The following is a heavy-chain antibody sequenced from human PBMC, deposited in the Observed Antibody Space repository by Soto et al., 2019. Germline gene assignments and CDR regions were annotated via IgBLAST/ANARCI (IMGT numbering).Heavy chain of an antibody. CDR2: IYYSGST. CDR3: ARDRGLAYCGGDCWEDAFDI. Sequence: QVQLQESGPGLVKPSETLSLTCTVSGGSVSSGSYYWSWIRQPPGKGLEWIGYIYYSGSTNYNPSLKSRVTISVDTSKTQFSLKLSSVTAADTAVYYCARDRGLAYCGGDCWEDAFDIWGQGTMVTVSS. D-gene: IGHD2-21*02. CDR1: GGSVSSGSYY. J-gene: IGHJ3*02. V-gene: IGHV4-61*01.